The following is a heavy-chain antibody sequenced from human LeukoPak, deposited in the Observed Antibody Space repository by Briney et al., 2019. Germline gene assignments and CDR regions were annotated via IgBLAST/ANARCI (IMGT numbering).Heavy chain of an antibody. CDR2: IKSKGGGGTI. D-gene: IGHD2-2*01. CDR3: SKDLPHTRAWALNY. J-gene: IGHJ4*02. CDR1: GFPFIDAW. V-gene: IGHV3-15*01. Sequence: GGSLRLSCTGSGFPFIDAWMTWVRQAPGQGPEWVGRIKSKGGGGTIDYASPVKGRFTISRDDSENTLYLQMNSLRTDDTAVYYCSKDLPHTRAWALNYWGQGALVTVSS.